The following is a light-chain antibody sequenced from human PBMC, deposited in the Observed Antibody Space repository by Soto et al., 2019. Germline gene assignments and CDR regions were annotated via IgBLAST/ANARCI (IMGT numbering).Light chain of an antibody. CDR3: AAWDDSLRGVV. CDR1: FSNLGSNF. V-gene: IGLV1-47*01. CDR2: RND. J-gene: IGLJ2*01. Sequence: QSVLTQPPSASGTPGQRVTISCSGTFSNLGSNFVFWYQQLPGAAPKLLISRNDQRPSGVPDRFSASKSGTSASLAISGLRSEDEADYHCAAWDDSLRGVVFGGGTKLTVL.